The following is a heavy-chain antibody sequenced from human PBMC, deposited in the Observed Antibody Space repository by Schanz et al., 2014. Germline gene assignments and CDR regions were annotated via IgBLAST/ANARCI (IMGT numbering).Heavy chain of an antibody. CDR1: GITFSSHS. CDR3: VRDSFFAFDY. D-gene: IGHD3-3*01. CDR2: VSRSTPDI. V-gene: IGHV3-48*01. Sequence: EVQLVESGGGLVQPGGSLRLSCAASGITFSSHSFNWVRQAPGKGLEWVSYVSRSTPDIYYADSVKGRFTMSRDNAKNSVFLQMNSLRAEDTAVYYWVRDSFFAFDYWGQGTLVTGSS. J-gene: IGHJ4*02.